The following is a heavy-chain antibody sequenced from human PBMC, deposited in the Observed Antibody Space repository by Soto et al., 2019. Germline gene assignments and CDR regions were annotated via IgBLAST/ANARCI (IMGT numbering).Heavy chain of an antibody. Sequence: SETLSLTCTVSGGSISSYYWSWIRQPPGKGLEWIGYIYYSGSTNYNPSLKSRVTISVDTSKNQFSLKLSSVTAADTAVYYCARLNYYDSTGYLDYWGQGTLVTVSS. D-gene: IGHD3-22*01. CDR3: ARLNYYDSTGYLDY. J-gene: IGHJ4*02. V-gene: IGHV4-59*01. CDR1: GGSISSYY. CDR2: IYYSGST.